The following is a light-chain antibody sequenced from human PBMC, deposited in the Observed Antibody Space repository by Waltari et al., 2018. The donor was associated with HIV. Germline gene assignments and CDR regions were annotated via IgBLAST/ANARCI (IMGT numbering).Light chain of an antibody. CDR3: QQYNNWPLA. J-gene: IGKJ4*01. CDR1: QSVSTN. V-gene: IGKV3-15*01. Sequence: EIMMTQSPATLSVSPGARATLSCRASQSVSTNLAWYQQKPGPAPRLLIYGASTRATGIPAMFIGSGSGTDFTLTISSLQSEDSVTYYCQQYNNWPLAFGGGTKVEIK. CDR2: GAS.